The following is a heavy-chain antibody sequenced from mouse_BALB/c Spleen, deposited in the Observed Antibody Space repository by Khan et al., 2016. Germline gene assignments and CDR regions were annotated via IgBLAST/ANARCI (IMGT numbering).Heavy chain of an antibody. CDR2: IYPGVGDT. Sequence: QVRLQQSGAELARPGASVKLSCKASGYTFTSYWMQWVKQRPGQGLEWIGAIYPGVGDTRYTQKFKGKATLPAEKSSSTAYMQLSSLASEDSAVSYRARRNSYYDYDYWGQGTTLTVSA. CDR3: ARRNSYYDYDY. J-gene: IGHJ2*01. CDR1: GYTFTSYW. V-gene: IGHV1-87*01. D-gene: IGHD2-4*01.